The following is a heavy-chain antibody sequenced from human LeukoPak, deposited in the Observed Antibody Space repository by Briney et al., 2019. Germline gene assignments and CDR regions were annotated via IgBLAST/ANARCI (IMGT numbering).Heavy chain of an antibody. J-gene: IGHJ6*02. V-gene: IGHV4-59*01. D-gene: IGHD6-13*01. Sequence: PSETLSLTCTVSGGSISSYYWSWIRQPPGKGLEWIGYIYYSGSTNYNPSLKSRVTISVDTSKNQFSLKLSSVTAADTAVYYCARGDSSSWYRPPYYYYGMDIWGQGTTVTVSS. CDR3: ARGDSSSWYRPPYYYYGMDI. CDR1: GGSISSYY. CDR2: IYYSGST.